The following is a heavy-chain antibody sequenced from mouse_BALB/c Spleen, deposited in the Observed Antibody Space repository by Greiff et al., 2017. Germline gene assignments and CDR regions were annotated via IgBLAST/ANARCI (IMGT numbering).Heavy chain of an antibody. V-gene: IGHV14-4*02. D-gene: IGHD2-1*01. CDR2: IDPENGDT. J-gene: IGHJ4*01. CDR3: NAGGNGGDY. CDR1: GFNIKDYY. Sequence: VQLQQSGAELVRSGASVKLSCTASGFNIKDYYMHWVKQRPEQGLEWIGWIDPENGDTEYAPKFQGKATMTADTSSNTAYLQLSSLTSEDTAVYYCNAGGNGGDYWGQGTSVTVSS.